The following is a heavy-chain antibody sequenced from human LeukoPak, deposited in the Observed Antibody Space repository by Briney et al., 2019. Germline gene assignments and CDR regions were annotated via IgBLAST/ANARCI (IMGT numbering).Heavy chain of an antibody. J-gene: IGHJ4*02. Sequence: GGSLRLSCAASGFTFSDYYMSWIRQAPGKGLEWVSYIISSGSIIYYADSVKGRFTISRDNAKNSLYLQMNSLRAEDTALYYCARELWFGDEIEVPMFDYWGQGTLVTVSS. D-gene: IGHD3-10*01. CDR3: ARELWFGDEIEVPMFDY. V-gene: IGHV3-11*01. CDR2: IISSGSII. CDR1: GFTFSDYY.